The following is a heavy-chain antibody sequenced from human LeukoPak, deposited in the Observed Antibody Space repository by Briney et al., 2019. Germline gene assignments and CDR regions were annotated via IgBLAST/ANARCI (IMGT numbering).Heavy chain of an antibody. CDR2: IKSKTDGGTT. CDR1: GFTFSNAW. D-gene: IGHD2-21*02. V-gene: IGHV3-15*01. CDR3: TTDMAYCGGGCSPGAFDI. Sequence: GGSLRLSCAASGFTFSNAWMSWVRQAPGKGLEWVGRIKSKTDGGTTDYAAPVKGRFTISRDDSKNTLYLQMNSLKTEDTAVYYCTTDMAYCGGGCSPGAFDIRGQGTMVTVSS. J-gene: IGHJ3*02.